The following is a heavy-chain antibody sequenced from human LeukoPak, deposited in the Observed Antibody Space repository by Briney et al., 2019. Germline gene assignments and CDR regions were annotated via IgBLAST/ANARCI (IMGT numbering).Heavy chain of an antibody. CDR3: AKDSLPGIAAAGTVY. J-gene: IGHJ4*02. CDR2: ISGSADTT. D-gene: IGHD6-13*01. Sequence: GGTLRLSCAASGFTFSHYGMSWVRQAPGKGLEWVSAISGSADTTYYADSVKGRFTISRDNSKNTLYLQMNSLGAEDTAVYYCAKDSLPGIAAAGTVYWGQGTLVTVSS. V-gene: IGHV3-23*01. CDR1: GFTFSHYG.